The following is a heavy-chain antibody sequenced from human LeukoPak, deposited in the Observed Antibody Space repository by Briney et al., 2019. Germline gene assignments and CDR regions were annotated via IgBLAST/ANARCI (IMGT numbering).Heavy chain of an antibody. J-gene: IGHJ6*04. Sequence: PSETLSLTCKFIGGSVTGHAWTWIRQSPGKGLEWLGDIDYTGATKENPSLRRRGSFSLDVPKNEFSLRLTSVTEADTAVYFCATLYCARAGCRNWNLDVWGTGTMVGVSS. V-gene: IGHV4-59*02. D-gene: IGHD1-20*01. CDR3: ATLYCARAGCRNWNLDV. CDR1: GGSVTGHA. CDR2: IDYTGAT.